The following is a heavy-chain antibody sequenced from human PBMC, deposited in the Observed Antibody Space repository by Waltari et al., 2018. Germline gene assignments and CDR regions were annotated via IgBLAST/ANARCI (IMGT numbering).Heavy chain of an antibody. J-gene: IGHJ4*02. CDR3: ARDYYDILTGPEWGPVDY. Sequence: QVQLVQSGAEVKKPGASVKVSCKASGYTFTGYYMHWVRQAPGQGLEWMGWINPNSGGTNYAQKFQGRVTMTRDTSISTAYMELSRLRSDDTAVYYCARDYYDILTGPEWGPVDYWGQGTLVTVSS. CDR2: INPNSGGT. D-gene: IGHD3-9*01. CDR1: GYTFTGYY. V-gene: IGHV1-2*02.